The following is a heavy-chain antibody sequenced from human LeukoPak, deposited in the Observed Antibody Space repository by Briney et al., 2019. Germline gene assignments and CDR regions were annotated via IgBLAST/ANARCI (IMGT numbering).Heavy chain of an antibody. D-gene: IGHD6-13*01. Sequence: GGSLRLSCAASGFTFTSYGISWVRQAPGQGLEWMGWISAYNGNTNYAQKLQGRVTMTTDTSTSTAYMELRSLRSDDTAVYYCARDSGAAAGTDYWGQGTLVTVSS. CDR1: GFTFTSYG. CDR2: ISAYNGNT. J-gene: IGHJ4*02. CDR3: ARDSGAAAGTDY. V-gene: IGHV1-18*01.